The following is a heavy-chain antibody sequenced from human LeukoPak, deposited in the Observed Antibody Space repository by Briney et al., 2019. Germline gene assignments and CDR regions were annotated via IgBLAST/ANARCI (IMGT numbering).Heavy chain of an antibody. CDR1: GFTFSSYW. J-gene: IGHJ1*01. CDR3: ATGNYYDSRGYYTFGH. Sequence: GESLTLSCAASGFTFSSYWMHWVRQPPGKGLVWVSRINGDGSTTSYADSVKGGFTISRDNAKNTLYLQMNSLRAEDTAVYYCATGNYYDSRGYYTFGHWGQGTLVTVSS. D-gene: IGHD3-22*01. CDR2: INGDGSTT. V-gene: IGHV3-74*01.